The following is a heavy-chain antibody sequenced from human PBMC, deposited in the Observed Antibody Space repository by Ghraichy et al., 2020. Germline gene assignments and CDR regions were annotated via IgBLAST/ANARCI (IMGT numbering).Heavy chain of an antibody. D-gene: IGHD4-17*01. V-gene: IGHV1-46*01. CDR3: GRESREDYGEQPLDN. CDR2: INPSNGDT. CDR1: AETFTNHY. J-gene: IGHJ4*02. Sequence: ASVKVSCKASAETFTNHYIHWVRQAPRQGLEWMGMINPSNGDTTYAQKFYDRVTMTRDTSTRTVYVDLSSLRSDDTAVYYCGRESREDYGEQPLDNWGQGNLVTVSS.